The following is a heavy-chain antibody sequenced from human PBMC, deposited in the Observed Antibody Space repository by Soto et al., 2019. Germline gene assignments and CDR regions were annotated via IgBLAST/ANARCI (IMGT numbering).Heavy chain of an antibody. Sequence: SGTLSLTCTVSGGSISSSSYSWGWIRQPPGKGLEWIGYIYHSGSTYYNPSLKSRVTISVDRSKSQFSLKLSSVTAADTAVYYCARVPGPWGQGTLVTVSS. CDR3: ARVPGP. CDR1: GGSISSSSYS. V-gene: IGHV4-30-2*01. J-gene: IGHJ5*02. CDR2: IYHSGST. D-gene: IGHD7-27*01.